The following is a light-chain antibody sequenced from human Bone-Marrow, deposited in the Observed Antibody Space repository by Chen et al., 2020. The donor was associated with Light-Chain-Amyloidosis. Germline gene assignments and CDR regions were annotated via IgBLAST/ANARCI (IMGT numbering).Light chain of an antibody. CDR2: DDS. CDR3: QVWDRSSDRPV. CDR1: NIGSTS. J-gene: IGLJ3*02. Sequence: SYVLTQPSSVSVAPGQTATIACGGNNIGSTSVYWYQQTSGQAPLLVVYDDSDRPSGIPERLSGSNSGNTATLTSSRVEAGDEADYYCQVWDRSSDRPVFGGGTKLTVL. V-gene: IGLV3-21*02.